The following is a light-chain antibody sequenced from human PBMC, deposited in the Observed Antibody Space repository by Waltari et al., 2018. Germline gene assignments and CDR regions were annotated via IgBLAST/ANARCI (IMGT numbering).Light chain of an antibody. Sequence: DIQMTQSPSSLAASVGDRVTITCPASQDITIYLNWYQQKPGKAPKLLIYDTSKLETRVPSRFSGSGSGTHFTFTISSLQPEDIATYYCQVSFHFPLTFGGGTKLEIK. CDR3: QVSFHFPLT. V-gene: IGKV1-33*01. J-gene: IGKJ4*01. CDR1: QDITIY. CDR2: DTS.